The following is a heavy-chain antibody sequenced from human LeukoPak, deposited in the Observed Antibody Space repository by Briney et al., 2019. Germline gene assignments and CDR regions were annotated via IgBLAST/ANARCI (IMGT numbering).Heavy chain of an antibody. CDR3: ARDLNYDSSGYNGAAFDI. D-gene: IGHD3-22*01. V-gene: IGHV1-24*01. CDR1: GYTLTELS. J-gene: IGHJ3*02. CDR2: FDPEDGET. Sequence: ASVKVSCKVSGYTLTELSMHWVRQAPGKGLEWMGGFDPEDGETIYAQKFRGRVTMTRDMSTSTVYMELSSLRSEDTAVYYCARDLNYDSSGYNGAAFDIWGQGTMVTVSS.